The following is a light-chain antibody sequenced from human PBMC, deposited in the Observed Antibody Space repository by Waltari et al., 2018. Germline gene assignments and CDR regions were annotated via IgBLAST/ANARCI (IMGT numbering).Light chain of an antibody. CDR3: QQYNSESYT. V-gene: IGKV1-5*03. Sequence: DIQMTQSPSTLAASVGDRITITCRASQKIDNWLAWYQQKPGKAPKLLIQKASTLDSGVPSRFSGSGSVTEFTRTVSSLQPDDSATYFCQQYNSESYTFGQGTKLEIK. CDR2: KAS. CDR1: QKIDNW. J-gene: IGKJ2*01.